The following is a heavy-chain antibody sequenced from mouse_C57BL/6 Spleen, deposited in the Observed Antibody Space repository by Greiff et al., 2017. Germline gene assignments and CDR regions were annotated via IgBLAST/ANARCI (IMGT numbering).Heavy chain of an antibody. J-gene: IGHJ4*01. Sequence: VQLQQSGPGLVKPSQSLSLTCSVTGYSITSGYYWNWIRQFPGNKLEWMGYISYDGSNNYNPSLKNRISITRDTSKNQFFLKLNSVTTEDTATYYCASEGLRRSMDYWGQGTSGTVA. CDR1: GYSITSGYY. CDR3: ASEGLRRSMDY. D-gene: IGHD2-4*01. V-gene: IGHV3-6*01. CDR2: ISYDGSN.